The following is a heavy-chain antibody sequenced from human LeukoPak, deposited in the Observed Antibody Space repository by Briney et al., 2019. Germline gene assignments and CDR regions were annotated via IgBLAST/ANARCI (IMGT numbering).Heavy chain of an antibody. D-gene: IGHD2-15*01. Sequence: GGSLRLSCAASGFTFSDYYMSWIRQAPGKGLEWVSYISSSGSTIYYADSVKGRFTISRDNAKNSLYLQMNSLRAEDTAVHYCARDQSGYCSGGSCYSFGMDVWGQGTTVTVSS. CDR1: GFTFSDYY. CDR3: ARDQSGYCSGGSCYSFGMDV. J-gene: IGHJ6*02. CDR2: ISSSGSTI. V-gene: IGHV3-11*01.